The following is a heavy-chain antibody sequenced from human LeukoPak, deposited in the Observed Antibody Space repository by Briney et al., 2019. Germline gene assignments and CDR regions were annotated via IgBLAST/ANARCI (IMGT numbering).Heavy chain of an antibody. D-gene: IGHD1-26*01. CDR3: ARSSGWELRTDY. Sequence: GASVKVSCKASGYTLRSYGITWVRQAPGQGLEWMGWISAYNGNTKYPQKLQGRVTMTTDTSTSTAYMELRSLRSEDTAVYYCARSSGWELRTDYWGQGTLVTVSS. CDR1: GYTLRSYG. V-gene: IGHV1-18*01. CDR2: ISAYNGNT. J-gene: IGHJ4*02.